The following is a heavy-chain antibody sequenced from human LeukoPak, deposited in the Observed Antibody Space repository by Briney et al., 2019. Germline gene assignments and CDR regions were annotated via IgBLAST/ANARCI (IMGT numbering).Heavy chain of an antibody. J-gene: IGHJ3*02. CDR2: IIPIFGTA. V-gene: IGHV1-69*13. CDR1: GGTFSSYA. CDR3: AREEREYCGGDCNDAFDI. D-gene: IGHD2-21*02. Sequence: SVKVSFKASGGTFSSYAISWVRQAPGQGLEWMGGIIPIFGTANYAQKFQGRVTITADESTSTAYMELSSLRSEDTAVYYCAREEREYCGGDCNDAFDIWGQGTMITVSS.